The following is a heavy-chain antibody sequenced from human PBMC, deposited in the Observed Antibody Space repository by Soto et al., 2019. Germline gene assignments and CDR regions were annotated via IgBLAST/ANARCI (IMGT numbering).Heavy chain of an antibody. V-gene: IGHV4-61*01. Sequence: SETLSLTCTVSVVSVSSGSYYWSWIRQPPGKGLEWIGYIYYSGSTNYNPSLKSRVTISVDTSKNQFSLKLSSVTAADTAVYYCPRDLYVGATVYWGQGTLVTVSS. CDR1: VVSVSSGSYY. J-gene: IGHJ4*02. CDR3: PRDLYVGATVY. D-gene: IGHD1-26*01. CDR2: IYYSGST.